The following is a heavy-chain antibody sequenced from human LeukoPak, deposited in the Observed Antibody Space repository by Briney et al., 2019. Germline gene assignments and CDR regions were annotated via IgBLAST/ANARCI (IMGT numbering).Heavy chain of an antibody. CDR3: AKLLYYDFWSGSNYFDY. Sequence: GGSLRLSCAASGFTFSSYSMNWVRQAPGKGLEWVPYISSSSSTIYYADSVKGRFTISRDNAKNSLYLQMNSLRAEDTAVYYCAKLLYYDFWSGSNYFDYWGQGTLVTVSS. CDR1: GFTFSSYS. CDR2: ISSSSSTI. D-gene: IGHD3-3*01. V-gene: IGHV3-48*01. J-gene: IGHJ4*02.